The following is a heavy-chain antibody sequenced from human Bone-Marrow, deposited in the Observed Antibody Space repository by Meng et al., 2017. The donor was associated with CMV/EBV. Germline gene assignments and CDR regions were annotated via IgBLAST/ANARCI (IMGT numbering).Heavy chain of an antibody. CDR3: TTDGLDYDSSGYYWGFDY. CDR2: ISSSGTTF. CDR1: FTFSDYY. D-gene: IGHD3-22*01. J-gene: IGHJ4*02. V-gene: IGHV3-11*01. Sequence: FTFSDYYMSWIRQAPGKGLEWISYISSSGTTFDYADSVKGRFTISRDNAKKSLYLEMNSLRADDTAVYFCTTDGLDYDSSGYYWGFDYWGQGTLVTVS.